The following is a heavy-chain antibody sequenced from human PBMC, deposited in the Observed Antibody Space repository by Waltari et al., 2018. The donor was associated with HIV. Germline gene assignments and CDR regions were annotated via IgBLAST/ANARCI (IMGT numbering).Heavy chain of an antibody. D-gene: IGHD2-2*01. V-gene: IGHV3-23*04. CDR1: AFTFSLYV. CDR3: AKVPVLPTGREDY. CDR2: ISGNGGSR. J-gene: IGHJ4*02. Sequence: EVQLVESGGGLVQPGASLRLSCAASAFTFSLYVMTWGRQAPGKGLQWVAGISGNGGSRYYTDSVKGRFTISRDNSKKTLYLQMDSLRAEDTAVYYCAKVPVLPTGREDYWGQGTLVTVSS.